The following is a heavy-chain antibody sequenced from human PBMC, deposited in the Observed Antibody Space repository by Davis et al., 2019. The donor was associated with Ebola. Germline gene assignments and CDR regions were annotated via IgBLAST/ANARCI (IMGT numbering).Heavy chain of an antibody. V-gene: IGHV1-18*01. CDR1: GYTFKNYA. D-gene: IGHD2-15*01. J-gene: IGHJ3*02. CDR3: AAGGVGGGFDI. CDR2: ISAYNGNT. Sequence: ASVKVSCKASGYTFKNYAISWVRQAPGQGLEWMGWISAYNGNTAYAQILQGRVTMTEDTSTDTAYMELSSLRSEDTAVYYCAAGGVGGGFDIWGQGTMVTVSS.